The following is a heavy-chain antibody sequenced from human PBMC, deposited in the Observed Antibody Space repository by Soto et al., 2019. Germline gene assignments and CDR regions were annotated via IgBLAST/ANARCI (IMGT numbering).Heavy chain of an antibody. J-gene: IGHJ5*02. D-gene: IGHD3-10*01. CDR1: GFTFSSYA. Sequence: EVQLLESWGGLVQPGGSLRLSCAASGFTFSSYAMSWVRQAPGKGLEWVSAISGSAANTYYADSVKGRFTISRDNSKNTLYLQMNSLSAEDTAVYYCAKPTRGSSYNWFDPWGQGTLVTVSS. CDR2: ISGSAANT. CDR3: AKPTRGSSYNWFDP. V-gene: IGHV3-23*01.